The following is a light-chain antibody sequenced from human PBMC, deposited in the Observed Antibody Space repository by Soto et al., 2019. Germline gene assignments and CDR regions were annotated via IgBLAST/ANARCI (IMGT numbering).Light chain of an antibody. Sequence: QSVLTQPPSVSGAPGQRVTISCTGSSSNIGAGYDVHWYLHLPGTAPKLLIYGNNNRPSGVPDRFSGSKSGSSASLAITGIQAEDEADYYCQSYDSSLSAVVFGGGTKLNVL. V-gene: IGLV1-40*01. CDR3: QSYDSSLSAVV. CDR1: SSNIGAGYD. CDR2: GNN. J-gene: IGLJ2*01.